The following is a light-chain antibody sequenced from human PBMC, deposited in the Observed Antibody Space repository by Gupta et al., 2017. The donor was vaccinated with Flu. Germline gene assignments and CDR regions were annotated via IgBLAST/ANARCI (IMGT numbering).Light chain of an antibody. CDR2: HDA. V-gene: IGLV3-1*01. CDR1: KLGDKY. CDR3: QAWDSGVVV. Sequence: PGQTATITCSGSKLGDKYASWYQQKAGQPPILVLYHDAKRPSGIPERFSGSNSGNTATLTVSETQVEDEADYYCQAWDSGVVVFGGGTKLTVL. J-gene: IGLJ2*01.